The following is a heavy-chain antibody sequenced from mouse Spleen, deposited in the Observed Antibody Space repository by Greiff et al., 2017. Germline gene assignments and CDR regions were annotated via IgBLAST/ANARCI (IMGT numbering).Heavy chain of an antibody. CDR3: ARWKLANWDGYFDY. Sequence: QQSCKASGYTFTSYWMHWGKQRPGQGLEWIGEINPSNGRTNYNEKFKSKATLTVDKSSSTAYMQLSSLTSEDSAVYYCARWKLANWDGYFDYWGQGTTLTVSS. D-gene: IGHD4-1*01. V-gene: IGHV1S81*02. J-gene: IGHJ2*01. CDR2: INPSNGRT. CDR1: GYTFTSYW.